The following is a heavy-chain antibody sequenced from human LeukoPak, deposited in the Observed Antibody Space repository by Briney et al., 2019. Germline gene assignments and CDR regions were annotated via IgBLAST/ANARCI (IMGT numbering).Heavy chain of an antibody. J-gene: IGHJ4*02. CDR3: ARGYYYDSSGDY. V-gene: IGHV3-30*02. CDR1: GFTFSSYG. CDR2: VRYDGSNK. Sequence: GGSLRLSCAASGFTFSSYGMHWVRQAPGKGLEWVAFVRYDGSNKYYADSVKGRFTISRDNAKNSLYLQMNSLRAEDTAVYYCARGYYYDSSGDYWGQGTLVTVPS. D-gene: IGHD3-22*01.